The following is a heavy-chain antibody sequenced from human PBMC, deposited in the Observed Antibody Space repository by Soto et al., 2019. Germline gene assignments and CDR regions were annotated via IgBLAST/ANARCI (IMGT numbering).Heavy chain of an antibody. CDR3: SILEGA. J-gene: IGHJ5*02. Sequence: EVQLVESGGGLVQPGGSLTLSCAVSGLTFGDHYMAWVRQAPGKGLEWVARSRNKAKSYSTDFAASVKGRFTISRDESKNSLNLQMNSLMTEDTAVYYCSILEGAWGQGTLVTVSS. CDR1: GLTFGDHY. CDR2: SRNKAKSYST. D-gene: IGHD2-21*01. V-gene: IGHV3-72*01.